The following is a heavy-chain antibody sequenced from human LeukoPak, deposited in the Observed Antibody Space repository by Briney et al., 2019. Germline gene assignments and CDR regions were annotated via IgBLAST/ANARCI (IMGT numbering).Heavy chain of an antibody. CDR3: TSDINRDGYNHYYYYYYMDV. CDR2: IKSKTDGGTT. CDR1: GFTFSNAW. D-gene: IGHD5-24*01. V-gene: IGHV3-15*01. J-gene: IGHJ6*03. Sequence: PGGSLRLSCAASGFTFSNAWMSWVRQAPGKGLEWVGRIKSKTDGGTTDYAAPVKGRFTISRDDSKNTLYLQMNSLKTEDTAVYYCTSDINRDGYNHYYYYYYMDVWGKGTTVTVSS.